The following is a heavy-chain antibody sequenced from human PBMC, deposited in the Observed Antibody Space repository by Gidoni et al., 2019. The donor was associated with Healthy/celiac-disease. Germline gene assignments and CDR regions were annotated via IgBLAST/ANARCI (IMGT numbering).Heavy chain of an antibody. Sequence: QVQLQQWGAGLLQPSETLSLTCAVYGGSFSGYYWSWIRQPPGKGLEWIGEINHSGSTNYNPSLKSRVTISVDTSKNQFSLKLSSVTAADTAVYYCASGRYCGGDCYLFDYWGQGTLVTVSS. CDR2: INHSGST. J-gene: IGHJ4*02. D-gene: IGHD2-21*02. CDR1: GGSFSGYY. CDR3: ASGRYCGGDCYLFDY. V-gene: IGHV4-34*01.